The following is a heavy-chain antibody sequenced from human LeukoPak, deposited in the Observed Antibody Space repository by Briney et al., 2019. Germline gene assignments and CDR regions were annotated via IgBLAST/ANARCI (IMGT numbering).Heavy chain of an antibody. D-gene: IGHD2-2*01. CDR3: ARLGGPTQYCSSTSCYPNWFDP. V-gene: IGHV1-18*01. CDR1: GYTFTSYG. J-gene: IGHJ5*02. CDR2: ISAYNGNT. Sequence: RWASVKVSCKASGYTFTSYGISWVRQAPGQGLEWMGWISAYNGNTNYAQKLQGRVTMTTDTSTSTAYMELRSLRSDDTAVYYCARLGGPTQYCSSTSCYPNWFDPWGQGTLVTVSS.